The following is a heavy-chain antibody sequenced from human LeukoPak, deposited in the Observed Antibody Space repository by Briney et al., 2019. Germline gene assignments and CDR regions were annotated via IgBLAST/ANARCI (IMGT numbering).Heavy chain of an antibody. Sequence: SETLSLTCTVSGGSVSTYYWSWIRLPAGKGLEWIGRISSGGNTNYLPSLQSRVSMSLDTSKNQFSLQLSSVTAADTAVYYCTRGSSASLPFDYWGQGTLVTVSS. CDR2: ISSGGNT. V-gene: IGHV4-4*07. J-gene: IGHJ4*02. D-gene: IGHD3-16*01. CDR1: GGSVSTYY. CDR3: TRGSSASLPFDY.